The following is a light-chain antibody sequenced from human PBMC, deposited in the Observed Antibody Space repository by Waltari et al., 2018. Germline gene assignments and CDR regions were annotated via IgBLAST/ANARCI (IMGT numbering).Light chain of an antibody. Sequence: DIVLTQSPLSLPVTPGEPASISCKSSHSLLHRNTNTYLDWYVQQPGQSPQLLIYLASRRAPGVPDRFSGSGSGTTFTLNISSVEAEDVGIYYCMQAFQTAALTFGGGTKVEIK. V-gene: IGKV2-28*01. CDR2: LAS. J-gene: IGKJ4*01. CDR3: MQAFQTAALT. CDR1: HSLLHRNTNTY.